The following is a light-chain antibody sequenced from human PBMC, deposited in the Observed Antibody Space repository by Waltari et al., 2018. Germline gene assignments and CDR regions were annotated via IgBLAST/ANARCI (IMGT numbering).Light chain of an antibody. CDR2: KAS. CDR3: HQYNAYPRT. V-gene: IGKV1-5*03. J-gene: IGKJ1*01. Sequence: DVQMTQSPSTLSASVGDRVTITCRASQTISNWLAWYQQKPGKAPTLLIYKASSLQGGVPSRFSGSGSGAEFTLTISSLQPDDFATYYCHQYNAYPRTFGQGTKVEIK. CDR1: QTISNW.